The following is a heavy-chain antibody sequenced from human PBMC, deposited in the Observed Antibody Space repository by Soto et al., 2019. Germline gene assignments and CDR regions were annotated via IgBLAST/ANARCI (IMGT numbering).Heavy chain of an antibody. D-gene: IGHD5-18*01. CDR2: IYYSGST. CDR1: GGSISSSSYY. CDR3: ALRGYSYGYEVSYDY. J-gene: IGHJ4*02. Sequence: SETLSLTCTVSGGSISSSSYYWGWIRQPPGKGLEWIGSIYYSGSTYYNPSLKSRVTISVDTSKNQFSLKLSSVTAADTAVYYCALRGYSYGYEVSYDYWGQGTLVTVSS. V-gene: IGHV4-39*01.